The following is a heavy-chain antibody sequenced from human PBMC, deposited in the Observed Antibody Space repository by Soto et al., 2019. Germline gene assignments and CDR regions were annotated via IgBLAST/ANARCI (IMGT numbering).Heavy chain of an antibody. D-gene: IGHD2-15*01. Sequence: EVQLVESGGGLVQPGGSLRLSCAASGFTFSSYWMSWVRQAPGKGLEWVANIKQDGSEKYYVDSVKGRFTISRDNAKNSLYLQMNSLRAEDTAVYYCARDGHPVGYWSGGSCTRWGASDYWGQGTLGTVSS. CDR3: ARDGHPVGYWSGGSCTRWGASDY. CDR1: GFTFSSYW. CDR2: IKQDGSEK. V-gene: IGHV3-7*01. J-gene: IGHJ4*02.